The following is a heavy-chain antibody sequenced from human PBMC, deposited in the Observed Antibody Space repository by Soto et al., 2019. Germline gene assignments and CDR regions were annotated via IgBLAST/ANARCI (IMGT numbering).Heavy chain of an antibody. D-gene: IGHD2-2*01. CDR2: ISDSGST. Sequence: GGSLRLSCTASGFTFSRYAMSWVRQAPGKGLEWVSTISDSGSTYYAESVKGRLTISRDNSKHTLYLQMNSLRAEDTAVYYCAAGGLLDCSTGNCLFHFDYWGLGAQVTVSS. V-gene: IGHV3-23*01. J-gene: IGHJ4*02. CDR1: GFTFSRYA. CDR3: AAGGLLDCSTGNCLFHFDY.